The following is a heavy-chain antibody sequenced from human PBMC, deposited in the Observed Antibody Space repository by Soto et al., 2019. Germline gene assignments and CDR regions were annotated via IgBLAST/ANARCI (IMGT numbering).Heavy chain of an antibody. J-gene: IGHJ4*02. CDR2: INHSGST. CDR3: ARGRLKGFDY. Sequence: SETLSLTCAVYGGSFSGYYWSWIRQPPGKGLEWIGEINHSGSTNYNPSLKSRVTISVDTSKNQFSLKRSSVTAADTAVYYCARGRLKGFDYWGQGTLVTVSS. V-gene: IGHV4-34*01. CDR1: GGSFSGYY. D-gene: IGHD3-10*01.